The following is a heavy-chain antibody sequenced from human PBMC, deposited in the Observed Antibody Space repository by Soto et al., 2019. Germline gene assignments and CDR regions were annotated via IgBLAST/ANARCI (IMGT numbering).Heavy chain of an antibody. V-gene: IGHV1-2*02. D-gene: IGHD5-18*01. CDR1: GYTFTDYY. CDR2: MKPKSGGA. CDR3: TRENIENSDGLYDAFDI. J-gene: IGHJ3*02. Sequence: GASLKVSCQTSGYTFTDYYTHWVRQAPGQGLEWMGWMKPKSGGAYFAQKFQGRVTLTRDTSIGTAYIEVNSLTSDDTAVYFCTRENIENSDGLYDAFDIWGQGTTVTVSS.